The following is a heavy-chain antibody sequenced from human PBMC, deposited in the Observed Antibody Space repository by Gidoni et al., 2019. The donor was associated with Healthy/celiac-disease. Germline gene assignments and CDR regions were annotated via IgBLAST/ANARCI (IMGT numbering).Heavy chain of an antibody. J-gene: IGHJ4*02. CDR2: INAGNGNT. V-gene: IGHV1-3*01. CDR3: ARGGGCSSTSCYVSYFDY. Sequence: QVQLVQSGAEVKKPGASVKVSCKASGYTFTSYAMHWVRQAPGHRLEWMGWINAGNGNTKYSQKFQGRVTMTRDTSASTAYMELSSLRSEDTAVYYCARGGGCSSTSCYVSYFDYWGQGTLVTVSS. CDR1: GYTFTSYA. D-gene: IGHD2-2*01.